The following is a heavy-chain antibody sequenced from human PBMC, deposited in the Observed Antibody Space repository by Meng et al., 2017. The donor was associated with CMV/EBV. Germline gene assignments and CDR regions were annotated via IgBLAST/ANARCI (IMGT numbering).Heavy chain of an antibody. CDR1: GYTFTGYY. D-gene: IGHD5-24*01. CDR2: IDPSSGNT. CDR3: ARGFRDAGGTYYYYGMDV. J-gene: IGHJ6*02. V-gene: IGHV1-8*03. Sequence: ASVKVSCKASGYTFTGYYMHWVRQAPGQGLEWMGWIDPSSGNTGYAQKFQGRVTITRNTSISTAYMELSSLRSEDTAVYYCARGFRDAGGTYYYYGMDVWGQGTTVTVSS.